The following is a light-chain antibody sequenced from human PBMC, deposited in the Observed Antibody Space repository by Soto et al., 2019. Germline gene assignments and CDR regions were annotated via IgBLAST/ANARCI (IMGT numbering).Light chain of an antibody. Sequence: TVLTQSPATLSLSPGERATLSCRASQSVSRYYLSWYQQKPGQAPRLLIYGASTRATGIPARFSGSRSGTDFTLTIPSLQLEDFAVYYCQQALSFGGGTRVEI. J-gene: IGKJ4*01. V-gene: IGKV3D-7*01. CDR1: QSVSRYY. CDR3: QQALS. CDR2: GAS.